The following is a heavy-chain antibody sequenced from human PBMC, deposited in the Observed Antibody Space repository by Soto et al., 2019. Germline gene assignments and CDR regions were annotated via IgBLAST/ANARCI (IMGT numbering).Heavy chain of an antibody. D-gene: IGHD6-13*01. V-gene: IGHV1-69*13. CDR3: ARGKNSSSWTYNLFDP. Sequence: GASVKVSCKASGSTFGSYAISWVRQAPGQGLEWMGGIIPIFGTANYAQKFQGRVTITADESTSTAYMELSSLRSEDTAVYYCARGKNSSSWTYNLFDPWGQGTLVTVSS. CDR1: GSTFGSYA. J-gene: IGHJ5*02. CDR2: IIPIFGTA.